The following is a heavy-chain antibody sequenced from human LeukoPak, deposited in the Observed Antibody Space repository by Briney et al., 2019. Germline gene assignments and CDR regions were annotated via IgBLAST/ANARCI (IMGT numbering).Heavy chain of an antibody. CDR2: IYYSGST. V-gene: IGHV4-59*12. J-gene: IGHJ3*02. Sequence: TSSETLSLTCTVSGGSISSYYWNWIRQPPGKGLEWIGFIYYSGSTNYNPSLKSRVTISVDTSKNQFSLKLSSVTAADTAVYYCARVITIFGVVIDAFDIWGQGTMVTVSS. CDR3: ARVITIFGVVIDAFDI. CDR1: GGSISSYY. D-gene: IGHD3-3*01.